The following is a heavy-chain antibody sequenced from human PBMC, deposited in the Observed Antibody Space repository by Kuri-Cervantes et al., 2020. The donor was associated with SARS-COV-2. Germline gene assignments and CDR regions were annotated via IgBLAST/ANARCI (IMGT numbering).Heavy chain of an antibody. CDR1: GFTFSSYA. CDR3: ARETIAARPIYYYGMDV. D-gene: IGHD6-6*01. CDR2: ISYDGSNK. Sequence: GESLKISCAVSGFTFSSYAMHWVRQAPGKGLEWVAVISYDGSNKYYADSVKGRFTISRDNSKNTLYLQMNSLRAEDTAVYYCARETIAARPIYYYGMDVWGQGTTVTVSS. V-gene: IGHV3-30*01. J-gene: IGHJ6*02.